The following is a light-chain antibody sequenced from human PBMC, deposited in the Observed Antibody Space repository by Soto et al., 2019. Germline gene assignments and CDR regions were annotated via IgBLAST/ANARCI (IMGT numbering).Light chain of an antibody. V-gene: IGKV1-17*03. J-gene: IGKJ1*01. Sequence: DIQMTQSPSAXSASVGDRITITCRASQGVSNRLVWFQQKPGKVPKRLIFAATLLQSGVPSRFSGSGSGKEFTLTISGLQAEDFATYYCLQHNSYPWTFGPGTKVDIK. CDR3: LQHNSYPWT. CDR2: AAT. CDR1: QGVSNR.